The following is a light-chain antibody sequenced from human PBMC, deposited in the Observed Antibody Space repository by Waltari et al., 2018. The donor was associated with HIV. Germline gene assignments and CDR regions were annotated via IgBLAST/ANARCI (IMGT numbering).Light chain of an antibody. V-gene: IGKV3-15*01. CDR3: QQYDVWPLT. CDR2: GAS. CDR1: QTVGLN. J-gene: IGKJ4*01. Sequence: TQSPSTLSVSPGVRGTLSCRASQTVGLNLAWYQQRPGQPPKLLVYGASIRASGVSSRFSGSGSGTEFTLTITSVRSEDFAMYFCQQYDVWPLTFGGGTNVDLK.